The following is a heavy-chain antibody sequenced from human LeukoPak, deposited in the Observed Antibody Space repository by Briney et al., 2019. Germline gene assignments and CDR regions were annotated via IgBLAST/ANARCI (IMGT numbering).Heavy chain of an antibody. CDR3: ARHHEVGATNY. CDR1: GGSISSYY. CDR2: IYYSGST. D-gene: IGHD1-26*01. J-gene: IGHJ4*02. V-gene: IGHV4-59*01. Sequence: PSETLSLTCTVSGGSISSYYWSWIRQPPGKGLEWIGYIYYSGSTNYNPSLKSRVTISVDTSKNQFSLKLSPVTAADTAVYYCARHHEVGATNYWGQGTLVTVSS.